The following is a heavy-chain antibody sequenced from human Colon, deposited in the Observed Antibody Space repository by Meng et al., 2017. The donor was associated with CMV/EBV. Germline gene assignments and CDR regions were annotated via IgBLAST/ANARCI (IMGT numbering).Heavy chain of an antibody. Sequence: SETLSLTCTVSGGSFSRSDYYWGWIRQPPGKGLEWIGSIYYSGSTYSNPSLKRRVTISLDTSKNRFSLKLTSVTAADTAVYYCARVVGYCSSTSCPQWLDPWGQGALVTVSS. CDR1: GGSFSRSDYY. CDR3: ARVVGYCSSTSCPQWLDP. CDR2: IYYSGST. D-gene: IGHD2-2*01. V-gene: IGHV4-39*07. J-gene: IGHJ5*02.